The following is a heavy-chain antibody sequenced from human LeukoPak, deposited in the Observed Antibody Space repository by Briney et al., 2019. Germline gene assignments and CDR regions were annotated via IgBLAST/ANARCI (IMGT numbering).Heavy chain of an antibody. V-gene: IGHV4-38-2*02. CDR3: ARAIRTGLGIGSFDG. CDR1: GYSISSGYY. D-gene: IGHD7-27*01. J-gene: IGHJ4*02. Sequence: SETLSLTCTVSGYSISSGYYWGWIRQPPGKGLESIGTIYHSGSIYYNPSLKSRVTISVDTSKNQFSLKLSSLTAADTAVYYCARAIRTGLGIGSFDGWGQGTLVTVSS. CDR2: IYHSGSI.